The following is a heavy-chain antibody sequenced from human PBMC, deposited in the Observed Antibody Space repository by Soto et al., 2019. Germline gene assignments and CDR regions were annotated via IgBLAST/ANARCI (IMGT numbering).Heavy chain of an antibody. CDR2: ISYDGSNK. CDR3: AKGGVGSTSNAFDI. V-gene: IGHV3-30*18. J-gene: IGHJ3*02. CDR1: GFTFRSYC. Sequence: SLRLSCAASGFTFRSYCMHWVRQAPAKGLEWVAVISYDGSNKYYADSVKGRFTISRDNSKNTLYLQMNSLRAEDTAVYYCAKGGVGSTSNAFDIWGQGTMVTVSS. D-gene: IGHD1-26*01.